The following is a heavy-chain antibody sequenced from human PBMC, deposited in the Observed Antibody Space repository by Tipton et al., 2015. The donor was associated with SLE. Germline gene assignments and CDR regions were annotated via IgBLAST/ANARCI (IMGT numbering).Heavy chain of an antibody. V-gene: IGHV3-33*06. CDR1: GFTFSSYE. Sequence: SLRLSCAASGFTFSSYEMNWVRQAPGKGLEWVAVIWYDGSNKYYADSVKGRFTISRDNSKNTLYLQMNSLRAEDTAVYYCAKALGPFGGVSVIDAFDIWGQGTMVTVSS. CDR3: AKALGPFGGVSVIDAFDI. D-gene: IGHD3-16*02. CDR2: IWYDGSNK. J-gene: IGHJ3*02.